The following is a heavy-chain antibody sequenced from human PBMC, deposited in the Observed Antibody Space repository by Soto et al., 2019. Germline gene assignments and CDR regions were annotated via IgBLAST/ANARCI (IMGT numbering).Heavy chain of an antibody. CDR2: ISSNGGST. J-gene: IGHJ4*02. CDR3: ARDGGSYYLDY. Sequence: EVQLVESGGGLVQPGGSLRLSCAASGFTFSSYAMHWVRQAPGKGLEYVSTISSNGGSTYYANSVKDRFTISRDNSKNTLYLQMGSLRAEDMAVYYCARDGGSYYLDYWGQGTLVTVSS. V-gene: IGHV3-64*01. CDR1: GFTFSSYA. D-gene: IGHD1-26*01.